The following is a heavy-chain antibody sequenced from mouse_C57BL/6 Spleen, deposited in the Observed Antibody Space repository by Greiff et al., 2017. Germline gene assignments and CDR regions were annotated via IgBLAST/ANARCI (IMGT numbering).Heavy chain of an antibody. CDR3: ARGGYLRAMDY. D-gene: IGHD5-1*01. CDR1: GFTFSDYG. V-gene: IGHV5-17*01. CDR2: ISSGSSTI. Sequence: DVKLVESGGGLVKPGGSLKLSCAASGFTFSDYGMHWVRQAPEKGLEWVAYISSGSSTIYYADTVKGRFTISRDNAKNTLFLQMTSLRSEDTAMYYCARGGYLRAMDYWGQGTSVTVSS. J-gene: IGHJ4*01.